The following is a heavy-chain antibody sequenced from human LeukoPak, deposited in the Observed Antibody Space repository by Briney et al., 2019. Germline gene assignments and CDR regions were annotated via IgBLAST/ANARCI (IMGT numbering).Heavy chain of an antibody. J-gene: IGHJ3*02. V-gene: IGHV1-2*02. CDR1: GYTFTGYY. D-gene: IGHD1-14*01. Sequence: ASVKVSCKASGYTFTGYYIHWVRQARGQGVEWMGWINPDSGDTNYAQTFQGRVTMTRDTSISTAYMELSSLRSDDTAVYFCAKPLTRQVNDAADIWGQGTLVTVSS. CDR2: INPDSGDT. CDR3: AKPLTRQVNDAADI.